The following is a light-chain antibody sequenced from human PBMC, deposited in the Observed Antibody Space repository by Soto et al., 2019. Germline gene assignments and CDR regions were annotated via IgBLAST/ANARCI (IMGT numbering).Light chain of an antibody. CDR2: GAS. CDR3: QQYNNWPLYT. J-gene: IGKJ2*01. V-gene: IGKV3-15*01. CDR1: QSVSSN. Sequence: EIVMTQSRSTLSVSPGERANLSCRASQSVSSNLAWYQQKPGQAPRLLIYGASTRATGIPARFSGSGSGTEFTLTISSLQSEDFAVYYCQQYNNWPLYTFGQGTKLEIK.